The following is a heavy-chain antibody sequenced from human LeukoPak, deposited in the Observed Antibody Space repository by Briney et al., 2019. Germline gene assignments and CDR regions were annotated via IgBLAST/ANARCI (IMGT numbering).Heavy chain of an antibody. CDR3: ARPIVGATNWFDP. Sequence: PSGTLSLTCTVSGGSISSSSYYWGWIRQPPGKGLEWIGSIYYSGSTYYNPSLKSRVTISVDTSKNQFSLKLSSVTAAGTAVYYCARPIVGATNWFDPWGQGTLVTVSS. CDR1: GGSISSSSYY. CDR2: IYYSGST. J-gene: IGHJ5*02. V-gene: IGHV4-39*01. D-gene: IGHD1-26*01.